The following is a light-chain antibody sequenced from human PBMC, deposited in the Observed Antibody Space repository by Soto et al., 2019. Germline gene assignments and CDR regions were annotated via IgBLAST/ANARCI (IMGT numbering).Light chain of an antibody. V-gene: IGKV1-39*01. J-gene: IGKJ5*01. Sequence: DIQMTQSPSSLSASVGDRVTITCRASQSISTYLNWYQQKLGKAPKVLIYAASSLQSGVPSRFSGSGSGTDFTLTINSLQPEDFATYYCQQSYSTPITFGQGTRLEIK. CDR3: QQSYSTPIT. CDR1: QSISTY. CDR2: AAS.